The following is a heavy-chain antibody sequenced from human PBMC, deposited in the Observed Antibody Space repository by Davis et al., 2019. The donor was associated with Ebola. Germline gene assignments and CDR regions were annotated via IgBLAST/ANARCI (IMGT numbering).Heavy chain of an antibody. CDR2: IIPISGTA. V-gene: IGHV1-69*13. D-gene: IGHD2-15*01. Sequence: SSVQVSCMASVCTFISYAISWLRQPPGQGLQWMGGIIPISGTANYAQKFQGSVTITADESTSTAYMELSSLRSEDTAVYYCARDRCCSGGSCYCSGYYYYYGMDVWGQGTTVTVSS. CDR3: ARDRCCSGGSCYCSGYYYYYGMDV. CDR1: VCTFISYA. J-gene: IGHJ6*02.